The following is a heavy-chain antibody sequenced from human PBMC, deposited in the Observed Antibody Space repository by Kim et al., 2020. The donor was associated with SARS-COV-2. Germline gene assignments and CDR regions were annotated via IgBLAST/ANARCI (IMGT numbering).Heavy chain of an antibody. J-gene: IGHJ4*02. D-gene: IGHD3-22*01. CDR1: GGTFSSYA. Sequence: SVKVSCKASGGTFSSYAISWVRQAPGQGLEWMGGIIPIFGTANYAQKFQGRFTITAAKSTSTAYMKLSILRSETTAVYYCARVTIDSIGYHFDYWGQGT. CDR3: ARVTIDSIGYHFDY. CDR2: IIPIFGTA. V-gene: IGHV1-69*06.